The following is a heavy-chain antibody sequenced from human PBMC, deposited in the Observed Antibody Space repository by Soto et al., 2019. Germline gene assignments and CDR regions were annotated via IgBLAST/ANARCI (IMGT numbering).Heavy chain of an antibody. J-gene: IGHJ3*02. CDR3: GKGTWGAFVI. D-gene: IGHD7-27*01. CDR2: ITSGSGGGT. CDR1: GFTFSSTA. Sequence: EVQLLESGGGLVQPGGSLRLSCVASGFTFSSTAMSWVRQAPGKGLEWVSHITSGSGGGTYYADSVKGRFTISRDNAKNPLYMQMNSRRVEETAVYYCGKGTWGAFVIWGHGTLVTVSS. V-gene: IGHV3-23*01.